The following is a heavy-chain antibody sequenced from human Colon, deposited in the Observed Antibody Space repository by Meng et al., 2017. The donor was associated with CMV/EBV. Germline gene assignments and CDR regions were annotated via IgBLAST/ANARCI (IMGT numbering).Heavy chain of an antibody. CDR1: GYTFSDYH. J-gene: IGHJ3*02. CDR3: ARAHNDYWTGYLDGFDI. V-gene: IGHV1-2*02. Sequence: ASVKVSCKASGYTFSDYHMHWVRQAPGQGLEWMGWANPKNGGIQYAQRFRGRVTMTRDTSTSTAFMELSSLRSDDTAVYYCARAHNDYWTGYLDGFDIWGQGTRVTVSS. CDR2: ANPKNGGI. D-gene: IGHD3/OR15-3a*01.